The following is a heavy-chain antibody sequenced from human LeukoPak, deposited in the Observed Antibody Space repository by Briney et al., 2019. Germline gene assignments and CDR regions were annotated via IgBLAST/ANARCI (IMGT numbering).Heavy chain of an antibody. CDR2: IYTSGST. CDR1: GGSISSGSYY. CDR3: ARDKYYGSGNYGKYNWFDP. J-gene: IGHJ5*02. Sequence: SQTLSLTCTVSGGSISSGSYYWSWIRQPAGKGLEWIGRIYTSGSTNYNPSLKSRVTMSVDTSKNQFSLKLTSVTAADTAVYYCARDKYYGSGNYGKYNWFDPWGQGTLVTVSS. D-gene: IGHD3-10*01. V-gene: IGHV4-61*02.